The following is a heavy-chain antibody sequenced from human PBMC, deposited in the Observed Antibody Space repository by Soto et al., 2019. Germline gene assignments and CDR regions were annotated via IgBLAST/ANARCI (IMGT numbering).Heavy chain of an antibody. CDR1: GVPFSSYA. V-gene: IGHV1-69*01. CDR3: ARGSHSPGIAVAGYYY. J-gene: IGHJ4*02. D-gene: IGHD6-19*01. CDR2: IIPTFGTA. Sequence: QVQLVQSGAEVKKPGSSVKVSCKASGVPFSSYAISWVRQAPGQGLEWMGGIIPTFGTANYAQKFQGRVTITADESTSTAYMDLSSLTSEDTAVYYCARGSHSPGIAVAGYYYWGQGTLVTVSS.